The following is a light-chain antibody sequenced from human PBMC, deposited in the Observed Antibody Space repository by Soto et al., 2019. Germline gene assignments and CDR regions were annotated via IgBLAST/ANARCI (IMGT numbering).Light chain of an antibody. CDR2: EVS. J-gene: IGLJ7*01. CDR3: SSYTSTNIVI. CDR1: SSDVGGYKY. Sequence: QSALTQPASVSGSPGQSITISCTGTSSDVGGYKYVSWYQQHPGKAPKLMIFEVSNRPSGVSNRFSGSKSGNTASLTISGLQAEDEADYYCSSYTSTNIVIFGGGTQLTVL. V-gene: IGLV2-14*01.